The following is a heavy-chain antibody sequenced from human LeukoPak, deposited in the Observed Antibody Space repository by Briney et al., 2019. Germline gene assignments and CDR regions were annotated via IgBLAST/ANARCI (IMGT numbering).Heavy chain of an antibody. V-gene: IGHV1-69*13. CDR3: ARDSMYSSSSRYFDY. Sequence: ASVKVSCKASGGTFSSYAISWVRQAPGQGLEWMGGIIPIFGTANYAQKFQGRVTITADESTSTAYMELSSLRSEDTAVYYCARDSMYSSSSRYFDYWGQGTLVTVSS. J-gene: IGHJ4*02. CDR2: IIPIFGTA. D-gene: IGHD6-6*01. CDR1: GGTFSSYA.